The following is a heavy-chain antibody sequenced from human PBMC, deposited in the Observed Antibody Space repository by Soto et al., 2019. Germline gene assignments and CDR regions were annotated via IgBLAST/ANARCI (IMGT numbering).Heavy chain of an antibody. CDR3: VRDPYLPAAGRLSSLHF. CDR1: GGSFSGYY. V-gene: IGHV4-34*01. J-gene: IGHJ4*02. Sequence: SETLSLTCAVYGGSFSGYYWSWIRQPPGKGLEWIGEINHSGSTNYNPSLKSRVTISVDTSKNQFSLKLSSVTAADTAVYYCVRDPYLPAAGRLSSLHFWGPGTLVTVSS. CDR2: INHSGST. D-gene: IGHD2-2*01.